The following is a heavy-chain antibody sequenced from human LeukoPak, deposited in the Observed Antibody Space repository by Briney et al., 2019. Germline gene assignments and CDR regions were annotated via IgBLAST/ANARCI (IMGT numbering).Heavy chain of an antibody. D-gene: IGHD5-18*01. J-gene: IGHJ4*02. CDR1: GVSITTNY. Sequence: SETLSLTCSVSGVSITTNYWSWIRQPPGKGLEWLGYTHHSGATSYNPSLKSRGTMSLDTSNNQFSLKVTSVTAADTAVYYCARSSAHSYGDFHYWGQGTLVTVSS. V-gene: IGHV4-59*01. CDR3: ARSSAHSYGDFHY. CDR2: THHSGAT.